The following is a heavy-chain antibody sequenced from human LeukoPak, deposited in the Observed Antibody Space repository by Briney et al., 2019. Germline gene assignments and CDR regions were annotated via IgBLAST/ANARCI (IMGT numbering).Heavy chain of an antibody. CDR2: ISGSGGST. CDR1: GFTFSSYA. Sequence: TGGSLRLSCAASGFTFSSYAMSWVRQAPGKGLEWVSAISGSGGSTYYADSVKGRFTISRDNSKNTLYLQINSLRAEDTAVYYCAKLDSSGYYKYYFDYWGQGTLVTVSS. D-gene: IGHD3-22*01. J-gene: IGHJ4*02. CDR3: AKLDSSGYYKYYFDY. V-gene: IGHV3-23*01.